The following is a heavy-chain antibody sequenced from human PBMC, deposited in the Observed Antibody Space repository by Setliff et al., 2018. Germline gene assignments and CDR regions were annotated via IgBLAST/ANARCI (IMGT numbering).Heavy chain of an antibody. J-gene: IGHJ3*02. CDR2: INYSGNS. Sequence: SETLSLTCSVSGGSISTYYWSWIRQPPGKGLEWIGNINYSGNSNYIPSLKSRVTISVDTPKNQFSLKLSSVTAADTAVYYCARHIWGAKMQLPHDVFDIWGQGTMVTVSS. V-gene: IGHV4-59*08. CDR3: ARHIWGAKMQLPHDVFDI. CDR1: GGSISTYY. D-gene: IGHD2-2*01.